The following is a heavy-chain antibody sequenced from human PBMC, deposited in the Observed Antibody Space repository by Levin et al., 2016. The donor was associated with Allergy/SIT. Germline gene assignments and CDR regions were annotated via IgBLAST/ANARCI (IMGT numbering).Heavy chain of an antibody. V-gene: IGHV3-43*02. D-gene: IGHD1-26*01. Sequence: GESLKISCAASGFTFDDYAMHWVRQAPGKGLEWVSLISGDGGSTYYADSVKGRFTISRDNSKNSLYLQMNSLRTEDTALYYCAKEVSGSYWVYTTWCGMDVWGQGTTVTVSS. J-gene: IGHJ6*02. CDR3: AKEVSGSYWVYTTWCGMDV. CDR1: GFTFDDYA. CDR2: ISGDGGST.